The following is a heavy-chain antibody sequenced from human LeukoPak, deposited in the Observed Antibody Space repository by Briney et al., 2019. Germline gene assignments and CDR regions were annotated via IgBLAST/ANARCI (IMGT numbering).Heavy chain of an antibody. CDR2: ISYDGSNK. V-gene: IGHV3-30*18. CDR3: AKDGGNILSGSYDY. Sequence: GGSLRLSCAASGFTFSSYGMHWVRQAPGKGLEGVEVISYDGSNKYYADSVKGRFTISRDNSKNTLYLQMNSLRAEDTAVYYCAKDGGNILSGSYDYWGQGTLVTVSS. J-gene: IGHJ4*02. D-gene: IGHD3-9*01. CDR1: GFTFSSYG.